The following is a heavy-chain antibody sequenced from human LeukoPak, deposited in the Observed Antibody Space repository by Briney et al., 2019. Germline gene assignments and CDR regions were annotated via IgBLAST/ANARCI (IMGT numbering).Heavy chain of an antibody. J-gene: IGHJ6*03. CDR3: ATLPFSTVVTPGPLYYYMDV. D-gene: IGHD4-23*01. Sequence: GGSLRLSCAASGFTFSSYSMNWVRQAPGKGLEWVSSISSSSSYIYYADSVKGRFTISRDNAKNSLYLQMNSLRAEDTAVYYCATLPFSTVVTPGPLYYYMDVWGKGTTVTISS. V-gene: IGHV3-21*01. CDR1: GFTFSSYS. CDR2: ISSSSSYI.